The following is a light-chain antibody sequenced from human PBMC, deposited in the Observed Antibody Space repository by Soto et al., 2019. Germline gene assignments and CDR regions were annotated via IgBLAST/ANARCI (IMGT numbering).Light chain of an antibody. CDR3: PQST. J-gene: IGKJ4*01. V-gene: IGKV1-33*01. CDR2: DAS. CDR1: QDISNY. Sequence: DIQMTQSPSSLSASVGDRVTITCQASQDISNYLNWYQQKPGKAPKLLIYDASNLETGVPSRFSGSGSGTDFTFTISSLQPEDIATYYCPQSTFGGGTKVEIK.